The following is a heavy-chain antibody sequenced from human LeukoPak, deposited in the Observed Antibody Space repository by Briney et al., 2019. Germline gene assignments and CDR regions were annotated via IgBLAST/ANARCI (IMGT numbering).Heavy chain of an antibody. D-gene: IGHD2-21*02. V-gene: IGHV3-30-3*01. CDR1: GFTFSSYA. CDR3: AKDIYCGGDCYIRAGDS. CDR2: ISYDGSNK. Sequence: PGGSLRLSCAASGFTFSSYAMHWVRQAPGKGLEWVAVISYDGSNKYYADSVKGRFTISRDNSQNTLYLQMNSLRAEDTAIYYCAKDIYCGGDCYIRAGDSWGRGTLVTVSS. J-gene: IGHJ4*02.